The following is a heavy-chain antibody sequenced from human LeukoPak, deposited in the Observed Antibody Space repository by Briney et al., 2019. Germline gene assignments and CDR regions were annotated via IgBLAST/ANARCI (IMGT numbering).Heavy chain of an antibody. CDR2: VHCTGTT. CDR1: GGSISNYY. V-gene: IGHV4-59*08. J-gene: IGHJ4*01. Sequence: PSETLSLTCTVSGGSISNYYWNWIRQPPGTGLEWIGSVHCTGTTYVNPSLKSRLNISLDTSKNQFSLKLTSVTAADTAMYYCARQSAGFDYWGNGTLVAVSS. CDR3: ARQSAGFDY.